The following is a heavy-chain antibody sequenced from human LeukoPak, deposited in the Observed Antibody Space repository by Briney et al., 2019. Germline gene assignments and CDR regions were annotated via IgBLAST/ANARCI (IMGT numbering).Heavy chain of an antibody. D-gene: IGHD6-19*01. Sequence: ASVKVSCKASGYTFTSYYIHWVRQAPGQGLEWMGWISAYTGDKHFAQKLQGRVTMTTDTSRSTAYMELTSLTSDDTAVYYCARELYSSGIGSLFDYWGQGTLVTVSS. CDR2: ISAYTGDK. CDR3: ARELYSSGIGSLFDY. J-gene: IGHJ4*02. V-gene: IGHV1-18*04. CDR1: GYTFTSYY.